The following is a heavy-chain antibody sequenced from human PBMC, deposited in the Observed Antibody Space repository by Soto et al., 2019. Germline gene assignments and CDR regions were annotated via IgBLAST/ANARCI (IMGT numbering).Heavy chain of an antibody. V-gene: IGHV1-69*13. J-gene: IGHJ6*02. CDR3: ALPPRAGYQYGMDV. CDR2: IIPIFETP. CDR1: GGTFSSYA. Sequence: SVKVSCKASGGTFSSYAISWVRQAPGQGLEWMGGIIPIFETPSYAQKFQGRVTITADESTSTAFMELTSLRSEDTAVYYCALPPRAGYQYGMDVCGQGTTVTVSS.